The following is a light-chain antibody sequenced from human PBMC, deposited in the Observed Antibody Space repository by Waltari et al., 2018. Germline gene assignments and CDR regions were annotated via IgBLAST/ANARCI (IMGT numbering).Light chain of an antibody. J-gene: IGKJ2*01. CDR1: QAIQTF. CDR3: LQYDNLPYA. CDR2: DAF. Sequence: DAQMTQSPSSLSASLGDRVPITRQASQAIQTFLNWFKQKPGKAPQLLIYDAFKLETGVPSRFSGSGSGTSFTFTISSLQPHDSAVYFCLQYDNLPYAFGQGTRLEI. V-gene: IGKV1-33*01.